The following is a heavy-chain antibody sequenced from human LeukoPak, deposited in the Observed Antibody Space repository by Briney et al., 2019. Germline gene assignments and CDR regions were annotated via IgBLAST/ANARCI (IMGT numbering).Heavy chain of an antibody. J-gene: IGHJ4*02. CDR3: AKISGGLDFDY. CDR1: GFTFSSYG. V-gene: IGHV3-30*18. D-gene: IGHD3-16*01. CDR2: ISYDGSNK. Sequence: PGGSLRLSCAASGFTFSSYGMHWVRQAPGKGLEWVAVISYDGSNKYYADSVKGRFTISRDNSKNTLYLQMNSLRAEDTAVYYCAKISGGLDFDYWGQGTLVTVSS.